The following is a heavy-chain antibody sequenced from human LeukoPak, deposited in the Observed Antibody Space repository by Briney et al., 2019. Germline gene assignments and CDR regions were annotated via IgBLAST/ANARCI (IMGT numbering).Heavy chain of an antibody. J-gene: IGHJ3*02. CDR3: VRDQGAFDM. V-gene: IGHV3-7*05. CDR2: IKQDASEK. CDR1: GITLSRYW. Sequence: PGGSLRLSCADSGITLSRYWMSWVRQAPGKGREWVANIKQDASEKKFVDSLRGRFTISRDNAKNSLFLQMNRLRAEDTAVYYCVRDQGAFDMWGQGTMVTVSS.